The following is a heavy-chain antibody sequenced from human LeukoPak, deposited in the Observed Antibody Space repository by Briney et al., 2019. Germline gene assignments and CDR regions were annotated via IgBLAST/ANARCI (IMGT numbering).Heavy chain of an antibody. CDR3: ALGEDCSSTSCYYSYYYYYGMDV. V-gene: IGHV1-69*13. D-gene: IGHD2-2*01. CDR1: GGTFSSYA. J-gene: IGHJ6*02. CDR2: IIPIFGTA. Sequence: ASVKVSCKASGGTFSSYAISWVRQAPGQGLEWMGGIIPIFGTANYAQKLQGRVTITADESTSTAYMELSSLRSEDTAVYYCALGEDCSSTSCYYSYYYYYGMDVWGQGTTVTVSS.